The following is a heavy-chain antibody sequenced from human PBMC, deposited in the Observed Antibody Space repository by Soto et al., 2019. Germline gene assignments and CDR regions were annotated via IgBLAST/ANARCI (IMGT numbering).Heavy chain of an antibody. Sequence: GASVKVSCKASGGTFSSYAISWVRQAPGQGLEWMGGIIPIFGTANYAQKFQGRVTITADKSTSTAYMELSSLRSEDTAVYYCASGAIAARGRKIFDYWGQGTLVTVSS. CDR1: GGTFSSYA. V-gene: IGHV1-69*06. CDR3: ASGAIAARGRKIFDY. D-gene: IGHD6-6*01. CDR2: IIPIFGTA. J-gene: IGHJ4*02.